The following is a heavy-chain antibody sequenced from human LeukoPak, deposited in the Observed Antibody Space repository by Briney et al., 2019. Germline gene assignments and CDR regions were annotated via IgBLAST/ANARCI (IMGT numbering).Heavy chain of an antibody. D-gene: IGHD6-13*01. Sequence: GGSLRLSCAASGFTFSSYWMRWVRQAPGKGLEWVSAISGSGDSTYYGDSVKGRFAISRDNSKNTLYLQMNSLRAEDTAVYYCAKTRPLDSSSWSHGDYWGQGTLVTVSS. V-gene: IGHV3-23*01. CDR1: GFTFSSYW. J-gene: IGHJ4*02. CDR2: ISGSGDST. CDR3: AKTRPLDSSSWSHGDY.